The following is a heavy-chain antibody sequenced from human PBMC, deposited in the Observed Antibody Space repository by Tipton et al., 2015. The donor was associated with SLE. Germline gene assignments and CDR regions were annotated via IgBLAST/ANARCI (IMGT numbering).Heavy chain of an antibody. D-gene: IGHD3-10*01. Sequence: SLRLSCAASGFTFDDYGMSWVRQAPGKGLEWVSGINWNGGSTGYADSVKGRFTISRDNAKKSLYLQMNSLRAEDTAVYYCARGHLIWFGEYMGGMDVWGQGTTVTVSS. V-gene: IGHV3-20*04. CDR1: GFTFDDYG. CDR2: INWNGGST. CDR3: ARGHLIWFGEYMGGMDV. J-gene: IGHJ6*02.